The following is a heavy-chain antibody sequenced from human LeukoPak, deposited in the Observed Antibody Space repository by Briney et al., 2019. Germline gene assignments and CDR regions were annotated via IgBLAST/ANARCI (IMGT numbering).Heavy chain of an antibody. Sequence: SVKVSCKASGGTFSSYAISWVRQAPGQGLEWMGGIIPIFGTANYAQKFQGRVTITTDESTSTAYMELSSLRSEDTAVYYCATSPVVPAAMESSWFDPWGQGTLVTVSS. V-gene: IGHV1-69*05. CDR2: IIPIFGTA. D-gene: IGHD2-2*01. CDR3: ATSPVVPAAMESSWFDP. CDR1: GGTFSSYA. J-gene: IGHJ5*02.